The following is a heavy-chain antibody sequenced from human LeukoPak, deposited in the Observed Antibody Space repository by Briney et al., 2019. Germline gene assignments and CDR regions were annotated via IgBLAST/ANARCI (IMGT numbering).Heavy chain of an antibody. J-gene: IGHJ4*02. CDR2: ISWNSGSI. CDR3: AKDLVFSGQWLGFDY. D-gene: IGHD6-19*01. CDR1: GFTFDDYA. V-gene: IGHV3-9*01. Sequence: GGSLRLSCAASGFTFDDYAMHWVRQAPGKGLEWVSGISWNSGSIGYADSVKGRFTISRDNAKNSLYLQMNSLRAEDTALYYCAKDLVFSGQWLGFDYWGQGTLVTVSS.